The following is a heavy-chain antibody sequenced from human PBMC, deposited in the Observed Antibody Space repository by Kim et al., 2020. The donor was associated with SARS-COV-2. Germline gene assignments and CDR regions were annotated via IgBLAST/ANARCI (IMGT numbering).Heavy chain of an antibody. CDR3: AGVGGPEGVRGAPTTWYYGMDV. Sequence: ASVKVSCKASGYTFSDYYMHWVRQAPGQGLEWMGRIDPNSGGTYFAQKFQGRVTMTRDTSISTGYMELSRLTPNDTAVYYCAGVGGPEGVRGAPTTWYYGMDVWGQGTTV. CDR1: GYTFSDYY. D-gene: IGHD3-10*01. CDR2: IDPNSGGT. V-gene: IGHV1-2*06. J-gene: IGHJ6*02.